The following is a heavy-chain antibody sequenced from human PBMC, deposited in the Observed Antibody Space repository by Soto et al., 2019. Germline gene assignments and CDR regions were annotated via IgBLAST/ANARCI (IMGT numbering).Heavy chain of an antibody. CDR1: GGSFSGYY. Sequence: SETLSLTCAVYGGSFSGYYWSWIRQPPGKGLEWIGEINHSGSTNYNPSLKSRVTISVDTSKNQFSLKLSSVTAADTAVYYCARDGYGYTSRSDYFDYWGQGTLVTVSS. CDR2: INHSGST. CDR3: ARDGYGYTSRSDYFDY. J-gene: IGHJ4*02. D-gene: IGHD5-18*01. V-gene: IGHV4-34*01.